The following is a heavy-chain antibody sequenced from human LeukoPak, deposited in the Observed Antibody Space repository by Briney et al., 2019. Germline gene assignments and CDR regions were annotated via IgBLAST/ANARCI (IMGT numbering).Heavy chain of an antibody. CDR3: ARDLHYDILTGYSYYYYYGMDV. CDR1: GFTFSDYY. V-gene: IGHV3-11*01. D-gene: IGHD3-9*01. J-gene: IGHJ6*02. Sequence: PGRSLRLSCAASGFTFSDYYMSWIRQAPGKGLEWVSYISSSGSTIYYADSVKGRFTISRDNAKNSLYLQMNSLRAEDTAVYYCARDLHYDILTGYSYYYYYGMDVWGQGTTVTVSS. CDR2: ISSSGSTI.